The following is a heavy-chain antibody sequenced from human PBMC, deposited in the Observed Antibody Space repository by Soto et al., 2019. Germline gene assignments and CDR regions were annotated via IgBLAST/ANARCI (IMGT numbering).Heavy chain of an antibody. CDR1: GGTFSSYA. V-gene: IGHV1-69*13. CDR2: IIPIFGTA. J-gene: IGHJ5*02. Sequence: SVKVSCKASGGTFSSYAISWVRQALGQGLEWMGGIIPIFGTANYAQKFQGRVTITADESTSTAYMELSSLRSEDTAVYYCARDKKEGPPYNWFDPWGQGTLVTVSS. CDR3: ARDKKEGPPYNWFDP.